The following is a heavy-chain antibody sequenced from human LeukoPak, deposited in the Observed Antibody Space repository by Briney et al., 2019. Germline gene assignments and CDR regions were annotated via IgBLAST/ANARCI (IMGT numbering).Heavy chain of an antibody. CDR2: INHSGST. CDR1: GGSFSGYY. Sequence: SETLSLTCAVYGGSFSGYYWSWIRQPPGKGLEWIGEINHSGSTNYNPSLKSRVTITVDTSKNQFSLKLSSVTAAATAVYYWARRRGCFPHTLGPTDYWGQGTLVTVSS. D-gene: IGHD2-15*01. V-gene: IGHV4-34*01. J-gene: IGHJ4*02. CDR3: ARRRGCFPHTLGPTDY.